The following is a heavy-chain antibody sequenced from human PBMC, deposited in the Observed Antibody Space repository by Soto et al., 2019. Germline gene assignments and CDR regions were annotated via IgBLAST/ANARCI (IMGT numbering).Heavy chain of an antibody. J-gene: IGHJ4*02. CDR3: ARVPPHLFVIRALDY. Sequence: FRYKSNARRSLHQAPKKGLEWMGWISAYNGNTNYAQKLQGRVTMTTDTSTSTAYMELRSLRSDDTAVYYCARVPPHLFVIRALDYWGQGTLVTVSS. V-gene: IGHV1-18*01. CDR1: FRYKSNA. CDR2: ISAYNGNT.